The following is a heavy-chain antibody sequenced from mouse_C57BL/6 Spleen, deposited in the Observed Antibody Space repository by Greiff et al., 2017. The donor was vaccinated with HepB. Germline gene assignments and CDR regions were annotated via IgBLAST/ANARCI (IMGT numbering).Heavy chain of an antibody. V-gene: IGHV1-26*01. CDR2: INPNNGGT. Sequence: EVKLQQSGPELVKPGASVKISCKASGYTFTDYYMNWVKQSHGKSLEWIGDINPNNGGTSYNQKFKGKATLTVDKSSSTAYMELRSLTSEDSAVYYCARGEDYFDYWGQGTTLTVSS. J-gene: IGHJ2*01. CDR1: GYTFTDYY. CDR3: ARGEDYFDY.